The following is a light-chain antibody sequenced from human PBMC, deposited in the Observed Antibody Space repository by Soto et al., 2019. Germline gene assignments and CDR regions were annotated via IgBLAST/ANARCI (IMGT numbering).Light chain of an antibody. CDR1: SSNIGSNT. CDR2: SNN. Sequence: QSVLTQPPSASGTPGQRVTISCSGSSSNIGSNTVYWYQQLPGTAPKLLIYSNNQRPSGVPDRFSGSKSGTSASLAISGLHSEDEADYYCAAWDDSLNGVVFGGGTKLTVL. CDR3: AAWDDSLNGVV. J-gene: IGLJ2*01. V-gene: IGLV1-44*01.